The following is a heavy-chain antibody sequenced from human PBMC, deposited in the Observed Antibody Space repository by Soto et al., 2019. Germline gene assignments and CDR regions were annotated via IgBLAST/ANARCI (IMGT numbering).Heavy chain of an antibody. CDR1: GFTFSSYW. V-gene: IGHV3-7*01. D-gene: IGHD4-17*01. CDR2: IKQDGSEK. Sequence: QPGGSLRLSCAASGFTFSSYWMSWVRQAPGKGLEWVANIKQDGSEKYYVDSVKGRFTISRDTTKSSLYLQMSSLRAEDTAVYYCARSTYGFDLWGQGTLVTVSS. CDR3: ARSTYGFDL. J-gene: IGHJ4*02.